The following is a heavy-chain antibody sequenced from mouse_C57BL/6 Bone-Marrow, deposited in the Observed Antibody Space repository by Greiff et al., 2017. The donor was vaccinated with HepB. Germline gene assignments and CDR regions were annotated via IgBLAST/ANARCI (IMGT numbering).Heavy chain of an antibody. CDR2: IYPRSGNT. J-gene: IGHJ4*01. V-gene: IGHV1-81*01. Sequence: VQLQQSGAELARPGASVKLSCTASGYTFTSYGISWVKQRPGQGLEWIGEIYPRSGNTYYNEKFKGKATLTADKSSSTAYMELRSLTSEDSAVYFCARFYAMDYWGQGTSVTVSS. CDR3: ARFYAMDY. CDR1: GYTFTSYG.